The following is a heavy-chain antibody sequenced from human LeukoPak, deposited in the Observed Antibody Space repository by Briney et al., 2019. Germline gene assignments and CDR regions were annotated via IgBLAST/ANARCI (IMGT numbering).Heavy chain of an antibody. CDR2: IYSDGNT. CDR1: GFTVSSIY. J-gene: IGHJ6*02. Sequence: GGSLRLSCAVSGFTVSSIYMSWVRQAPGKGLEWVSFIYSDGNTYYADSVKGRFTLSRDSSRNTLYLQMNSLRVDDTAVYYCARPATKTYYYYGMDVWGQGTTVTVSS. D-gene: IGHD5-12*01. V-gene: IGHV3-53*01. CDR3: ARPATKTYYYYGMDV.